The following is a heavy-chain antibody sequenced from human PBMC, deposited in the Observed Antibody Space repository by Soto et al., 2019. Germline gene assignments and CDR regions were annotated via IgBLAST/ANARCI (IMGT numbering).Heavy chain of an antibody. J-gene: IGHJ5*02. D-gene: IGHD5-12*01. CDR1: GGTFSSYT. Sequence: QVQLVQSGAEVKKPGSSVKVSCKASGGTFSSYTISWVRQAPGQGLEWMGRIIPILGIANYAQKFQGRVTINADKSTSTAYMELSSLRSEDAAVYYCARYSGYDYDWFDPWGQGTLVTVSS. CDR2: IIPILGIA. V-gene: IGHV1-69*02. CDR3: ARYSGYDYDWFDP.